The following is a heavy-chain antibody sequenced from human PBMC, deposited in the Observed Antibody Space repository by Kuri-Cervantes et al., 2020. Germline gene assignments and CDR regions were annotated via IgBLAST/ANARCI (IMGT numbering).Heavy chain of an antibody. J-gene: IGHJ6*03. CDR3: ARESSGWYANYYYMDV. Sequence: ASVKVSCKASGYTFTSYDINWVRQATGQGLEWMGWMNPNSGNAGYAQKFQGRVTMTRNTSISTAYMELSSLRSEDTAVYYCARESSGWYANYYYMDVWGKGTTVTVSS. D-gene: IGHD6-19*01. CDR2: MNPNSGNA. CDR1: GYTFTSYD. V-gene: IGHV1-8*02.